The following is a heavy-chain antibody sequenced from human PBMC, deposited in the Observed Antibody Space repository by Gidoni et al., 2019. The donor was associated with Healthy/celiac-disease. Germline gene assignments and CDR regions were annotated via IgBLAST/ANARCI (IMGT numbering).Heavy chain of an antibody. Sequence: QVQLQQSGPGLVKPSQTLSLTCAISGDSVSSHSAAWNWIRQSPSRGLEWLGRTYYRSKWYNDYAVSVKSRITINPDTSKNQFSLQLNSVTPEDTAVYYCARDGSGWYCSSTSCPTYYYYYGMDVWGQGTTVTVSS. V-gene: IGHV6-1*01. CDR1: GDSVSSHSAA. J-gene: IGHJ6*02. CDR3: ARDGSGWYCSSTSCPTYYYYYGMDV. D-gene: IGHD2-2*01. CDR2: TYYRSKWYN.